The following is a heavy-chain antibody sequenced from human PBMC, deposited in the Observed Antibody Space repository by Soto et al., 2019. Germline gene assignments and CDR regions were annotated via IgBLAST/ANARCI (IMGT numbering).Heavy chain of an antibody. D-gene: IGHD2-15*01. Sequence: EVPLLECGGGLVQPGGSLRLSCAASGFTFSSYAMSWVRQAPGKGLEWVSAISGSGGSTYYADSVKGRFTISRDNSKNTLYLQMNSLRAEDTAVYYCAKGGTRYCSGGSCYFDYWGQGTLVTVSS. CDR2: ISGSGGST. J-gene: IGHJ4*02. CDR1: GFTFSSYA. V-gene: IGHV3-23*01. CDR3: AKGGTRYCSGGSCYFDY.